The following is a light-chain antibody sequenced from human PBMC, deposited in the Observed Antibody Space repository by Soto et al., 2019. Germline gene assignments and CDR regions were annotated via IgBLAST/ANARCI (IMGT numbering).Light chain of an antibody. CDR3: RQYGSSPLT. CDR2: GAS. Sequence: EIVLTQSPGTLSLSPGERATLSCRASQSVSSSFLAWYQQKPGQAPRLLIYGASSRATGIPDRFSGSGSGTDCTLTISRLEPEDVAVYYCRQYGSSPLTFGGGTKVEIK. V-gene: IGKV3-20*01. CDR1: QSVSSSF. J-gene: IGKJ4*01.